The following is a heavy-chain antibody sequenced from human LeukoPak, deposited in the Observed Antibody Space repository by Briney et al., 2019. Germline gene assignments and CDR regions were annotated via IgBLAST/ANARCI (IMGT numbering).Heavy chain of an antibody. Sequence: GESLKISCKGSGYRFSSYWIGWVRQMPGKGLESMGIIYPGDSDTRYSPAFQGQVTISVDKSISTAYLQWSSLKASDTAMYYCARYTPCSSTPEGNRFDPWGQGTLVTVSS. CDR2: IYPGDSDT. J-gene: IGHJ5*02. V-gene: IGHV5-51*01. CDR1: GYRFSSYW. D-gene: IGHD2-2*01. CDR3: ARYTPCSSTPEGNRFDP.